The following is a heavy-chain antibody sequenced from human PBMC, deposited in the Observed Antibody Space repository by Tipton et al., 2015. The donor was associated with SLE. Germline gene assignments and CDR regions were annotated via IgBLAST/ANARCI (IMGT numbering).Heavy chain of an antibody. CDR2: INPNTGGT. CDR1: GYTSTGYY. J-gene: IGHJ4*02. Sequence: QLMQSRAEVKKPGASVKVSCKASGYTSTGYYMHWVRQAPGQGLEWMGWINPNTGGTNYAQKFQGRVTMTRDTSISTAYMELSRLRSDDTAVYYCARDFSGSSSSYYFDYWGQGTLVTVSS. D-gene: IGHD6-13*01. CDR3: ARDFSGSSSSYYFDY. V-gene: IGHV1-2*02.